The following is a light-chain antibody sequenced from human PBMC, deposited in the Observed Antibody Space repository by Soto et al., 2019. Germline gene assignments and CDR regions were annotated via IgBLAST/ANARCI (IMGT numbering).Light chain of an antibody. CDR3: QQSYSTPFP. CDR2: AAS. Sequence: DIQMTQSPSSLSASVGDRVTITCRAIQSISSYLNWYQQKPGKAPKLLIYAASSLQSGVPSRFSGSGSGTDFTLTISSLQPEDFATYYCQQSYSTPFPFGPGTKVDIK. CDR1: QSISSY. J-gene: IGKJ3*01. V-gene: IGKV1-39*01.